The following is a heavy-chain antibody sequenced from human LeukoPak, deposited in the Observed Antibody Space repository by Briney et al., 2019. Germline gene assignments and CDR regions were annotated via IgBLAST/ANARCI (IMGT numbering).Heavy chain of an antibody. CDR2: ISSSSTYI. CDR3: ARGAGYYFDY. Sequence: SGGSLRLSCAASGFTFSSYGMNWVRQAPGKGLEWVSSISSSSTYIYFADSVKGRFTISRDSAKNSLYLQMNSLRAEDTAVYYCARGAGYYFDYWGQGTLVTVSS. CDR1: GFTFSSYG. V-gene: IGHV3-21*01. J-gene: IGHJ4*02.